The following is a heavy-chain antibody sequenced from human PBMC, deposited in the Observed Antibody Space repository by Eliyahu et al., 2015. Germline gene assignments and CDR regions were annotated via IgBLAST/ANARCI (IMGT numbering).Heavy chain of an antibody. Sequence: QGHVMESGGGVVQPGTSLRLSCEASGFNFFTYAMHWVRQGPGKGLEWVASVSQDGTTQEYADSVKGRFTISRDDSKHTVYLQMTSLRREDAAIYFCAKDVGYCSGSSCYGIQYTSYHYRGALDIWGQGTKVAVSS. CDR1: GFNFFTYA. V-gene: IGHV3-30*18. J-gene: IGHJ3*02. CDR2: VSQDGTTQ. D-gene: IGHD2-2*01. CDR3: AKDVGYCSGSSCYGIQYTSYHYRGALDI.